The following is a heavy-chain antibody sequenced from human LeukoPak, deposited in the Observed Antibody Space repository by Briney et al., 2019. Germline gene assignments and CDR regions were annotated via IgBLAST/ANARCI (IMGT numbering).Heavy chain of an antibody. J-gene: IGHJ4*02. D-gene: IGHD4-23*01. Sequence: SETLSLTCSVSGGSVSSYSWSWIRQPPGKGLEWIGSIYYSGSTYYNPSLKSRVTISVDTSKNQFSLKLSSVTAADTAVYYCARPSVVTAYYFDYWGQGTLVTVSS. CDR3: ARPSVVTAYYFDY. V-gene: IGHV4-59*05. CDR1: GGSVSSYS. CDR2: IYYSGST.